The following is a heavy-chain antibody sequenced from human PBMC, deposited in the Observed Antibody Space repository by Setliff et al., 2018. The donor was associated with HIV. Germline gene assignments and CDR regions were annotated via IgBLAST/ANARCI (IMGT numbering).Heavy chain of an antibody. V-gene: IGHV4-59*01. CDR3: ARVPPEYSSSSQAFDI. CDR1: GESSNNDA. CDR2: IYTTGST. Sequence: PSETLSLTCAVFGESSNNDAWTWIRQPPGKGLEWIGYIYTTGSTNYNPSLTSRVTISVDTSKNKFSLKMRSVTAADTAVYYCARVPPEYSSSSQAFDIWGQGTKVTVSS. D-gene: IGHD6-6*01. J-gene: IGHJ3*02.